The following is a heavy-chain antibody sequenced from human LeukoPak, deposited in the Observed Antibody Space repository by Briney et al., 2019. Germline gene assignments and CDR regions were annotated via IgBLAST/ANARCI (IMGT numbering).Heavy chain of an antibody. CDR2: IGYSGTT. CDR1: GGSISSGEYY. CDR3: ARVEAATTNPRFGY. V-gene: IGHV4-31*03. D-gene: IGHD5-24*01. J-gene: IGHJ4*02. Sequence: PSETLSLTCTVSGGSISSGEYYWGWVRQFPGEGLEWIGYIGYSGTTYYNPSLRGRVTISVDTSTNQFSLTSVTAADTAMYYCARVEAATTNPRFGYWGQGALVTVSS.